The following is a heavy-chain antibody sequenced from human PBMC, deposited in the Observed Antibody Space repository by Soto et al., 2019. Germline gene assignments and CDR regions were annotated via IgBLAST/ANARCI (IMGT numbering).Heavy chain of an antibody. CDR2: SRNKANTYST. CDR3: VRTPLYCSGGTCYAHHFDY. CDR1: GFIFSDHY. V-gene: IGHV3-72*01. D-gene: IGHD2-15*01. J-gene: IGHJ4*02. Sequence: GGSLRLSCAASGFIFSDHYMDWVRQAPGKGLEWVGRSRNKANTYSTEYAASVKGRFSLSRDDSKNSLYLQMNSLKTEDTAVYYCVRTPLYCSGGTCYAHHFDYWGQGSQVTVSS.